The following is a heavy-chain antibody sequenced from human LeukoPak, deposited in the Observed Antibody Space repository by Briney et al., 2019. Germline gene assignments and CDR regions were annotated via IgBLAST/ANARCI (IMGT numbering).Heavy chain of an antibody. J-gene: IGHJ5*02. D-gene: IGHD3-3*01. V-gene: IGHV5-51*01. CDR2: IYPGDSDT. Sequence: GESPKISCKGSGYSFTSYWIGWVRQMPGKGLEWMGIIYPGDSDTRYSPSFQGQVTISADKSISTAYLQWSSLKASDTAMYYCARISAPGYDFWSGYESGWFDPWGQGTLVTVSS. CDR3: ARISAPGYDFWSGYESGWFDP. CDR1: GYSFTSYW.